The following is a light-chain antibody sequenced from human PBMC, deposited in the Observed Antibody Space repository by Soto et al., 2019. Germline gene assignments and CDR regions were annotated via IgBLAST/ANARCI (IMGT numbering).Light chain of an antibody. V-gene: IGKV3-20*01. CDR3: QQYGDSPWT. Sequence: EIVLTQSPGTLSLSPGERATLSCRASQSVSGSYLAWFQQKPGQAPRLLIYGASSRATGIPDRFSGSGSGTDFTLTISRLEPEDFAMYYCQQYGDSPWTFGQGTKV. J-gene: IGKJ1*01. CDR2: GAS. CDR1: QSVSGSY.